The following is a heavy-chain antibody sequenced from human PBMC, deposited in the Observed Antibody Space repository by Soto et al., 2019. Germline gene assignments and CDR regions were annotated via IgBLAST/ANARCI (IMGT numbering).Heavy chain of an antibody. Sequence: GGSRRLSWAASGFTFSDYYMSWIRQAPGKGLEWVSYISSSGSTIYYADSVKGRFTISRDNAKNSLYLQMNSLRAEDPAVYYCARDYYDSSGYGDAFDTWGQGTMVTVSS. J-gene: IGHJ3*02. D-gene: IGHD3-22*01. V-gene: IGHV3-11*01. CDR1: GFTFSDYY. CDR3: ARDYYDSSGYGDAFDT. CDR2: ISSSGSTI.